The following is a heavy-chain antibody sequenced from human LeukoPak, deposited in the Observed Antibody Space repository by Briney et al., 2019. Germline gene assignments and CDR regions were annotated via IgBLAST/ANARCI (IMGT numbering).Heavy chain of an antibody. Sequence: PGGSLRLSCAASGFTFDDYAMHWVRQAPGKGLEWVSGISWNSGSIGYADSVKGRFTISRDNAKNSLYLQMNSLRAEDTALYYCAKDGDPVYYYYYMDVWGKGTMVTVSS. V-gene: IGHV3-9*01. D-gene: IGHD3-10*01. CDR2: ISWNSGSI. CDR3: AKDGDPVYYYYYMDV. CDR1: GFTFDDYA. J-gene: IGHJ6*03.